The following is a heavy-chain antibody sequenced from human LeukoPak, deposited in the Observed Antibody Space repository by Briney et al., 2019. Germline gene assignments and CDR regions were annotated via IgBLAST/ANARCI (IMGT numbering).Heavy chain of an antibody. CDR2: VSSDGGTK. D-gene: IGHD3-10*01. CDR3: AKEYDSGGYGANFYY. Sequence: PGGSLRLSCTASNYGMQWVRQAPGKGLEWVAVVSSDGGTKYYADSVKGRFTISRDNSRNTMYLQMDSLRAEDTAVYYCAKEYDSGGYGANFYYWGQGTLVTVSS. CDR1: NYG. V-gene: IGHV3-30*18. J-gene: IGHJ4*02.